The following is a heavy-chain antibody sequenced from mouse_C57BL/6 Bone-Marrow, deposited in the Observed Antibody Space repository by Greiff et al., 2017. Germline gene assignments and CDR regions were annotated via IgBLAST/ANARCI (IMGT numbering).Heavy chain of an antibody. CDR1: GFNIKDDY. Sequence: EVQLQQSGAALVRPGASVKLSCTASGFNIKDDYMHWVKQRPEQGLEWIGWFDPENGDTEYASKFQGKATITADTSSNTAYLQLSSLTSEDTAVYYCTDYYGSSFRWYFDVWGTGTTVTVSS. CDR2: FDPENGDT. CDR3: TDYYGSSFRWYFDV. D-gene: IGHD1-1*01. V-gene: IGHV14-4*01. J-gene: IGHJ1*03.